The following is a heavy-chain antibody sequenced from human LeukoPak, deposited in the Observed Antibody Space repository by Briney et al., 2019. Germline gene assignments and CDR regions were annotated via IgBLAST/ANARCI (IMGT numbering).Heavy chain of an antibody. Sequence: SETLSLTCTVSGGSISSYYWSWIRQTPGKGLEWIGYIYYSGSTSYNPSLKSRVTISVDTSKNQFSLKLSSVTAADTAVYYCARTPTYYYDNSGYYYWGQGTLVTVSS. CDR2: IYYSGST. J-gene: IGHJ4*02. CDR1: GGSISSYY. V-gene: IGHV4-59*08. D-gene: IGHD3-22*01. CDR3: ARTPTYYYDNSGYYY.